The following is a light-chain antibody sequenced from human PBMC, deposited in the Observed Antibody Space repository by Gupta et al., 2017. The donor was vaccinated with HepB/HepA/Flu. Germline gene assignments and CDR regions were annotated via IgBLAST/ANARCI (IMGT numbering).Light chain of an antibody. V-gene: IGLV1-44*01. CDR1: SSNIGSNT. Sequence: QSVLPQPPSASGTPGQRVTISCSGSSSNIGSNTVTWYQQLPGTAPKLLIHSNNQRPSGVPDRFSGSKSGTSASLAISGLRSEDEADYYCAAWDDSLTGPVFGGGTKLTVL. CDR3: AAWDDSLTGPV. CDR2: SNN. J-gene: IGLJ3*02.